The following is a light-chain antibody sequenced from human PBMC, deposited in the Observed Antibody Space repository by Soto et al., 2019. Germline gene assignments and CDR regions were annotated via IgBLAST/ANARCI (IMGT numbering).Light chain of an antibody. CDR1: QNVEGY. CDR3: QQRKTGPPSG. Sequence: ESELTQSPATLSLSPGERATLSCRASQNVEGYLAWYQQKPGQAPRLLIYDAYNRANGIPARFSGSGSETEFTLTISSLEPEDFAVYYRQQRKTGPPSGFGQGTRLEIK. V-gene: IGKV3-11*01. CDR2: DAY. J-gene: IGKJ5*01.